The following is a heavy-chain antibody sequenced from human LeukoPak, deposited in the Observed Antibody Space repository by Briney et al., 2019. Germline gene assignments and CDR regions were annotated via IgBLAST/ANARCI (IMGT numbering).Heavy chain of an antibody. J-gene: IGHJ4*02. CDR1: GFTFSDYY. CDR3: ARGPVYDFWSGPHDY. CDR2: ISSSSSYT. D-gene: IGHD3-3*01. V-gene: IGHV3-11*06. Sequence: KSGGSLRLSCAASGFTFSDYYMSWIRQAPGKGLEWVSYISSSSSYTNYADSVKGRFTISRDNAKNSLYLQMNSLRAEDTAVYYCARGPVYDFWSGPHDYWGQGTLVT.